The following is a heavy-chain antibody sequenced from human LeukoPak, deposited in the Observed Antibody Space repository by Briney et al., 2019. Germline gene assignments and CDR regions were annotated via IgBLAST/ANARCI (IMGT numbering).Heavy chain of an antibody. J-gene: IGHJ3*02. Sequence: SETLSLTCTVSGVSISSYYWSWIRQTPGKGLEWIGYIYYSGSTYYSPSLKSRVTISLDTSRNQFSLKLNSVTAADTTVYYCAKSNGYGLIDIWGQGTMVTVSS. CDR1: GVSISSYY. CDR2: IYYSGST. V-gene: IGHV4-59*12. D-gene: IGHD3-22*01. CDR3: AKSNGYGLIDI.